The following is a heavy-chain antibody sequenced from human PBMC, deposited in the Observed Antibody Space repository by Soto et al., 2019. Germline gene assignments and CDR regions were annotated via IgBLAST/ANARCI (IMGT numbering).Heavy chain of an antibody. J-gene: IGHJ5*02. CDR3: ARKDKSGYFNWFDP. CDR2: IFPSDSDT. D-gene: IGHD3-22*01. CDR1: GYRFTSYW. Sequence: PGESLKISCRTSGYRFTSYWIAWVRQMPGKGLEWMGIIFPSDSDTRYSPTFQGQVTISADRSTSTVFLQWASLKASDTAVYFCARKDKSGYFNWFDPWGQGTLVTVSS. V-gene: IGHV5-51*01.